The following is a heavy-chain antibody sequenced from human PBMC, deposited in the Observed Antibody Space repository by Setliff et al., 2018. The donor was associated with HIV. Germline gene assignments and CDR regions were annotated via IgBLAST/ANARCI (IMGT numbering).Heavy chain of an antibody. CDR1: GGSTSSGGYY. D-gene: IGHD6-13*01. CDR3: ARGERYSSSWYEGDNGFDP. Sequence: PSETLSLTCTVSGGSTSSGGYYWSWIRQHPGKGLEWIGYIYYSGSTNYNPSLKRRVTISADTSKNQFSLKLTSGTATDTAVYYCARGERYSSSWYEGDNGFDPWGQGTLVTVSS. V-gene: IGHV4-31*03. CDR2: IYYSGST. J-gene: IGHJ5*02.